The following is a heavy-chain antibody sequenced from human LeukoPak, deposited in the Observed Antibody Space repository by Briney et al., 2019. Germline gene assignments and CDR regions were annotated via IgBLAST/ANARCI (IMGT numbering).Heavy chain of an antibody. J-gene: IGHJ4*02. CDR3: ARDLGDGYLANDY. CDR1: GDSIGSGTYY. D-gene: IGHD5-24*01. V-gene: IGHV4-31*03. CDR2: IYYSGST. Sequence: PSQTLSLTCTVSGDSIGSGTYYWRWIRQHPGKGLEWIGYIYYSGSTYYNPSLKSRVSISVDTSKNQFSLKLSSVTAADTAVYYCARDLGDGYLANDYWGQGTLVTVSS.